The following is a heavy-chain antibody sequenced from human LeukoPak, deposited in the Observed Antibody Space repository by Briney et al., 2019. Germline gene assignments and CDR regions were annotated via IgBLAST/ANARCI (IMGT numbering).Heavy chain of an antibody. D-gene: IGHD6-19*01. Sequence: SETLSLTCTVSGGSISSGYYWGWIRQPPGKGLEWIGSIYHSGSAYYNPSLKSRVTISVDTSKNQFSLKLSSVTAADTAVYYCARDVVAVAGTGFDYWGQGTLVTVSS. J-gene: IGHJ4*02. CDR3: ARDVVAVAGTGFDY. CDR2: IYHSGSA. V-gene: IGHV4-38-2*02. CDR1: GGSISSGYY.